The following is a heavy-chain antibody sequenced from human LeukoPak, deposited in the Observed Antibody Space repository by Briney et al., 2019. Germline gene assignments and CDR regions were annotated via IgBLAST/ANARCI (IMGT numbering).Heavy chain of an antibody. Sequence: PGGSLRLSCAASGFTFSSYSMNWVRQAPGKGLEWVSSISSSSNYIYYADSVKGRFTISRDNAKNSLYLQMNSLRAEDTAAYYCAGYASSGRRGAFDIWGQGTMVTVSS. V-gene: IGHV3-21*01. CDR3: AGYASSGRRGAFDI. CDR2: ISSSSNYI. D-gene: IGHD3-22*01. J-gene: IGHJ3*02. CDR1: GFTFSSYS.